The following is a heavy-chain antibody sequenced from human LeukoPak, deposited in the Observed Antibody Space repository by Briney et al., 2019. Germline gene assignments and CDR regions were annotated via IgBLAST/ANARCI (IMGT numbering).Heavy chain of an antibody. D-gene: IGHD3-3*01. CDR2: IRYDGSNK. CDR1: GFTFSSYG. J-gene: IGHJ6*03. Sequence: PGGSLRLSCAASGFTFSSYGMHWVRQAPGKGLEWVAFIRYDGSNKYYADSVKGRFTISRDNSKNTLYLQMNSLRAEDTAVYYCAKGGRSGYYYYYMDVWGKGTTVTVSS. CDR3: AKGGRSGYYYYYMDV. V-gene: IGHV3-30*02.